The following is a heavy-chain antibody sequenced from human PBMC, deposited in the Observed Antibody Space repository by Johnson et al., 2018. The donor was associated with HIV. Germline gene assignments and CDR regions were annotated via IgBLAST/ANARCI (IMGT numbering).Heavy chain of an antibody. D-gene: IGHD4-23*01. Sequence: QVQLVESGGGLVKPGGSLRLSCAASGFTFSDYYMTWIRQAPGKGLEWVSSITSSGSTKYYADSVKGRFTISRDNVKNSLYLQMNSLRTEDTALYYCAKVGGTGAAFDIWGQGTMVTVSS. J-gene: IGHJ3*02. CDR2: ITSSGSTK. CDR1: GFTFSDYY. CDR3: AKVGGTGAAFDI. V-gene: IGHV3-11*01.